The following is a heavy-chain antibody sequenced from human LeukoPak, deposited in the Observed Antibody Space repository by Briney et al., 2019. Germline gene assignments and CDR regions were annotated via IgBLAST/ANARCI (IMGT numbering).Heavy chain of an antibody. CDR3: ARDESSSWSVDY. CDR1: GGTFNNYT. J-gene: IGHJ4*02. D-gene: IGHD6-13*01. Sequence: ASVKVSCKASGGTFNNYTISWVRQAPGQGLEWMGGIIPIFGTANYAQKFQGRVTMTRDMSTSTVYMELSSLRSEDTAVYYCARDESSSWSVDYWGQGTLVTVSS. V-gene: IGHV1-69*05. CDR2: IIPIFGTA.